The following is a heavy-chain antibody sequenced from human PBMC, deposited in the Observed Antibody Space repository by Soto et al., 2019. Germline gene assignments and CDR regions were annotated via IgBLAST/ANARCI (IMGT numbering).Heavy chain of an antibody. D-gene: IGHD2-15*01. Sequence: GGSLRLSCAASGFTFSSYAMSWVRQAPGKGLEWVSAISGSGGSTYYADSVKGRFTISRDNSKNTLYLQMNSLRAEDTAVYYCAKDRDIVVVVAAIRGAFDIWGQGTMVTVSS. V-gene: IGHV3-23*01. J-gene: IGHJ3*02. CDR3: AKDRDIVVVVAAIRGAFDI. CDR1: GFTFSSYA. CDR2: ISGSGGST.